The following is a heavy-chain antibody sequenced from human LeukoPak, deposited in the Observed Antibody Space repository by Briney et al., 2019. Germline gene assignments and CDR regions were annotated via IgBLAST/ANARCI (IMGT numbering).Heavy chain of an antibody. J-gene: IGHJ4*02. Sequence: SETLSLTCAVYGGSFSGHYWSWIRQPPGKGLEWIGYIYYSGSTNYNPSLKSRVTISVDTSKNQFSLKLSSVTAADTAVYYCARDLGDWGFDYWGQGTLVTVSS. CDR1: GGSFSGHY. CDR3: ARDLGDWGFDY. D-gene: IGHD7-27*01. CDR2: IYYSGST. V-gene: IGHV4-59*11.